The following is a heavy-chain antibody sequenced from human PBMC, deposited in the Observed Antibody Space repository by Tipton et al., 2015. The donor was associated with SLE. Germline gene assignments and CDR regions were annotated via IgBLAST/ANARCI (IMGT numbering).Heavy chain of an antibody. Sequence: LRLSCAVYGGSFSGYYWSWIRQPPGKGLEWIGEINHSGSTNYNPSLKSRVTISVDTSKNQFSLKLSSVTAADTAAYYCARAPYSGITIFGVTPGYMDVWGKGTTVTVSS. CDR3: ARAPYSGITIFGVTPGYMDV. CDR1: GGSFSGYY. CDR2: INHSGST. V-gene: IGHV4-34*01. J-gene: IGHJ6*03. D-gene: IGHD3-3*01.